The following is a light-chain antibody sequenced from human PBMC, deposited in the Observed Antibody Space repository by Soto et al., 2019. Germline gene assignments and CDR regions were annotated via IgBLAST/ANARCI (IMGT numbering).Light chain of an antibody. J-gene: IGLJ2*01. CDR3: CSYAGSSTVV. CDR2: EVS. CDR1: SSDVGSYNL. V-gene: IGLV2-23*02. Sequence: QSALTPPASVSGSPGQSITISCTGTSSDVGSYNLVSWYQQHPGKAPKLMIYEVSKRPSGVSNRFSGSKSGNTASLTISGLQAEDEADYYCCSYAGSSTVVFGGGTKVTVL.